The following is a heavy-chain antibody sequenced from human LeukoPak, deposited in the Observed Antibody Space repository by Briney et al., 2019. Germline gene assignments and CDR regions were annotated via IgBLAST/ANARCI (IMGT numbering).Heavy chain of an antibody. D-gene: IGHD3-22*01. CDR2: ISSSSSTI. J-gene: IGHJ4*02. Sequence: GGSLRLFCAASGFIFSSYSMNWVRQAPGKGLEWVSYISSSSSTIYYADSVKGRFTISRDNAKNSLYLQMNSLRAEDTAVYYCARMGYYYDSSGYLDYWGQGTLVTVSS. CDR3: ARMGYYYDSSGYLDY. CDR1: GFIFSSYS. V-gene: IGHV3-48*04.